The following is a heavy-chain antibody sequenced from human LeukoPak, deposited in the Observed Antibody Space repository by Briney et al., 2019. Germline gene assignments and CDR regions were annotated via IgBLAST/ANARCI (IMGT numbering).Heavy chain of an antibody. CDR3: ASHFDY. Sequence: GRSLRLSCAASGFTFSSYSMNWVRQAPGKGLEWVSYISSSSSTIYYADSVKGRFTISRDNAKNSLYLQMNSLRAEDTAVYYCASHFDYWGQGTLVTVSS. V-gene: IGHV3-48*01. CDR2: ISSSSSTI. CDR1: GFTFSSYS. J-gene: IGHJ4*02.